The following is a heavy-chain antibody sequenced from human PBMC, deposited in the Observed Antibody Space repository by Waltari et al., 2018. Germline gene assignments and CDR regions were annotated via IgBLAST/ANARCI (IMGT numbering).Heavy chain of an antibody. J-gene: IGHJ4*02. CDR2: VDPEDGET. CDR1: GYTFTDYY. CDR3: ETLVLLWFGERG. D-gene: IGHD3-10*01. V-gene: IGHV1-69-2*01. Sequence: EVQLVQSGAEVKKPGATVTISCKASGYTFTDYYMHWVQQAPGKGLEWMGRVDPEDGETIYAEKFQGRGTITADTSTDTAYMELSSLRSEDTAVYYCETLVLLWFGERGWGQGTLVTVSS.